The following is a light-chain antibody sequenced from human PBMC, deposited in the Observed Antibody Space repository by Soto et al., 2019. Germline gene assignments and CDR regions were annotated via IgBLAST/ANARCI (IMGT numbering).Light chain of an antibody. CDR2: GAS. Sequence: EIVLTQSPVTLSLSPGERATLSCGASQSVSSNLAWYQQKPGQAPRLLIYGASTRATGIPARFSGSGSGTEFTLTISSLQSEDFAVYYCQQYNNWPRTFGQGTKVDIK. CDR3: QQYNNWPRT. J-gene: IGKJ1*01. CDR1: QSVSSN. V-gene: IGKV3-15*01.